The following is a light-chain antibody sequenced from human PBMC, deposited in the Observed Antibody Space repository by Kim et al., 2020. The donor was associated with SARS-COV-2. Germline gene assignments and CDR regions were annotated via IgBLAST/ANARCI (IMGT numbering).Light chain of an antibody. CDR1: SSNLGSNY. CDR3: AAWDDSLSGWV. CDR2: RNN. J-gene: IGLJ3*02. Sequence: GQRVTISCSGGSSNLGSNYVYWYQQLPGTAPKLLIYRNNQRPSGVPDRFSGSKSGTSASLAISGLRSEDEADYYCAAWDDSLSGWVFGGGTKLTVL. V-gene: IGLV1-47*01.